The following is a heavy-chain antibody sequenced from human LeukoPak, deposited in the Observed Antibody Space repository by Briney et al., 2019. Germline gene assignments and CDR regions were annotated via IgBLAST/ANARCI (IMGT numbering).Heavy chain of an antibody. CDR3: ARAGYDYVWGSYSYIFFDY. J-gene: IGHJ4*02. V-gene: IGHV4-59*01. CDR2: IYYSGST. CDR1: GGSISSYY. Sequence: PSETLSLTCTVSGGSISSYYWSWIRQPPGKGLEWIGYIYYSGSTNYNPSLKSRVTISVDTSKNQFSLKLSSVTAADTAVYYCARAGYDYVWGSYSYIFFDYWGQGTLVTVSS. D-gene: IGHD3-16*02.